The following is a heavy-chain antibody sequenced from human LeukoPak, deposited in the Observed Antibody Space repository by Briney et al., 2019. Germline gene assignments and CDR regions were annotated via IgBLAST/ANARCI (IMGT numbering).Heavy chain of an antibody. Sequence: SETLSLTCTVSGYSISSGYYWGWIRQPPGKGLEWIGSIYHSGSTYYNPSLKSRVTISVDTSKNQFSLKLSSVTAADTAVYYCARESCSSTSCYYNWFDPWGQGTLVTVSS. CDR3: ARESCSSTSCYYNWFDP. V-gene: IGHV4-38-2*02. D-gene: IGHD2-2*01. J-gene: IGHJ5*02. CDR2: IYHSGST. CDR1: GYSISSGYY.